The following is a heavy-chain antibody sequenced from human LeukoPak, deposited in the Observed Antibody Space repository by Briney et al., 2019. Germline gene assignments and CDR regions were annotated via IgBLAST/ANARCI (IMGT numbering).Heavy chain of an antibody. CDR2: IYYSGST. Sequence: SETLSLTCTVSGGSISSSSYYWGWIRQPPGKGLEWIGSIYYSGSTYYNPSLKSRVTISVDTSKNQFSLKLSSVTAADTAVYYCARDRSHGRFDYWGQGTLVTVSS. D-gene: IGHD5-24*01. CDR3: ARDRSHGRFDY. V-gene: IGHV4-39*07. CDR1: GGSISSSSYY. J-gene: IGHJ4*02.